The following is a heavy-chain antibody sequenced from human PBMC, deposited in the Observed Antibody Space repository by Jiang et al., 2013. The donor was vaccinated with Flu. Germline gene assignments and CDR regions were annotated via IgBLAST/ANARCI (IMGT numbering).Heavy chain of an antibody. Sequence: GAEVKKPGESLKISCKASGYSFTNYWVAWVRQMPGEGLEWLGIIYPGNSDTRYSPSFQGQVTISADKSISTAYLQWSSLKASDTAMYYCARVPGALRVYLSYWGQGTLVTVSS. J-gene: IGHJ4*02. CDR3: ARVPGALRVYLSY. D-gene: IGHD2-8*01. CDR1: GYSFTNYW. V-gene: IGHV5-51*03. CDR2: IYPGNSDT.